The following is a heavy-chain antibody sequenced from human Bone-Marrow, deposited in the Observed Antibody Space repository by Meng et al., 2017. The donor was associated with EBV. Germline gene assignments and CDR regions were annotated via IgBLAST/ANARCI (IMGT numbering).Heavy chain of an antibody. V-gene: IGHV4-34*01. Sequence: QVQPQQWGPGLLKPSETLSLTCAVYGGAFSGYYWSWIRQPPGKGLEWIGEINHSGSTNYNPSLKSRVTISVDTSKNQFSLKLSSVTAADTAVYYCAREVYNWFDPWGQGTLVTVSS. CDR1: GGAFSGYY. CDR2: INHSGST. CDR3: AREVYNWFDP. J-gene: IGHJ5*02. D-gene: IGHD6-6*01.